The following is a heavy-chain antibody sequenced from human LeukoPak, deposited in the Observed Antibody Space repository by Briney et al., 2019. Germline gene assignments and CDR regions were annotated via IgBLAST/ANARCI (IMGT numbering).Heavy chain of an antibody. J-gene: IGHJ4*02. D-gene: IGHD3-22*01. CDR2: IYISAST. CDR3: ARGPESSGYYTFDF. CDR1: GGSISSSSFY. V-gene: IGHV4-61*02. Sequence: PSETLSLTCTVSGGSISSSSFYWSWIRQPAGKGLEWIVRIYISASTNYNPSLKSRVTMSLDTSKNQFSLKLTSVTAADTAVYYCARGPESSGYYTFDFWGQGTLVTVSS.